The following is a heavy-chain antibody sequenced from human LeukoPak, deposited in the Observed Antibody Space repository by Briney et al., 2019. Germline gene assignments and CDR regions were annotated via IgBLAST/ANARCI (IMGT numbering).Heavy chain of an antibody. CDR2: IYYSGST. V-gene: IGHV4-39*07. J-gene: IGHJ5*02. CDR1: GGSLSSSSYY. D-gene: IGHD3-10*01. CDR3: ARGEYYYGSGRSINWFDP. Sequence: SETLSLTCTVSGGSLSSSSYYWGWIRQPPGKGLEWIGSIYYSGSTYYNPSLKSRVTISVDTSKNQFSLKLSSVTAADTAVYYCARGEYYYGSGRSINWFDPWGQGTLVTVSS.